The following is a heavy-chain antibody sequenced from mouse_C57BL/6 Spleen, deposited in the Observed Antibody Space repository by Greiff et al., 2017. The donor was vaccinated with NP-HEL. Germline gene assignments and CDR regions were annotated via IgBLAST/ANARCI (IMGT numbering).Heavy chain of an antibody. Sequence: QVQLKQPGAELVKPGASVKMSCKASGYTFTSYWITWVKQRPGQGLEWIGDIYPGSGSTNYNEKFKSKATLTVDTSSSTAYMQLSSLTSEDSAVYYCARSHYYGSRRGFDYWGQGTTLTVSS. CDR2: IYPGSGST. V-gene: IGHV1-55*01. J-gene: IGHJ2*01. CDR1: GYTFTSYW. CDR3: ARSHYYGSRRGFDY. D-gene: IGHD1-1*01.